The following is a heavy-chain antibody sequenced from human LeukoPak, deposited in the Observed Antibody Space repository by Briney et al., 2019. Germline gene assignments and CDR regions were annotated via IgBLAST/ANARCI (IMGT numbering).Heavy chain of an antibody. CDR1: GFTFSIYA. Sequence: GGSLRLSCADSGFTFSIYAMNWVRQAPGKGLEWVSGISGSGLSTYYADSVKGRFTISRDNAKNSLYLQMNGLRAEDTAVYYCARDLYGDYPWDYWGQGTLVTVSS. J-gene: IGHJ4*02. D-gene: IGHD4-17*01. CDR3: ARDLYGDYPWDY. V-gene: IGHV3-23*01. CDR2: ISGSGLST.